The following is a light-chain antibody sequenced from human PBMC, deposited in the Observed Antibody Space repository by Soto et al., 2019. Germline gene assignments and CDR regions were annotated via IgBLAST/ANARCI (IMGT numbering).Light chain of an antibody. J-gene: IGLJ2*01. CDR1: SSDVGSYNL. CDR2: EGS. CDR3: CSCAGSNTVL. Sequence: QSALTQPASVSGSPGQSITISCTGTSSDVGSYNLVSWYQQYPGKAPKLIIFEGSKRPSGVSNRFSGSKSGNTASLTISGLQAYDDADYYCCSCAGSNTVLFGGGTKVTVL. V-gene: IGLV2-23*01.